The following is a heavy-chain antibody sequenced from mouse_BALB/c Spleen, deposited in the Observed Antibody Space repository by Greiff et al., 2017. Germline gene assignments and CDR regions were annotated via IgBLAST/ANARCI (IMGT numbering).Heavy chain of an antibody. Sequence: DVKLVESGGGLVKLGGSLKLSCAASGFTFSSYYMSWVRQTPEKRLELVAAINSNGGSTYYPDTVKGRFTISRDNAKNTLYLQMSSLKSEDTALYYCARHGTDSSGYVAWFAYWGQGTLVTVSA. D-gene: IGHD3-2*01. CDR3: ARHGTDSSGYVAWFAY. V-gene: IGHV5-6-2*01. J-gene: IGHJ3*01. CDR2: INSNGGST. CDR1: GFTFSSYY.